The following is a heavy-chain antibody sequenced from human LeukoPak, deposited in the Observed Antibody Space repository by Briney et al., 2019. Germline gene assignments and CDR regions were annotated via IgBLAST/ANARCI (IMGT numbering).Heavy chain of an antibody. CDR3: ARDVGIAAAGTRGYFDY. Sequence: SVKLSCKASGATFSSYAISWVRHAPGPGLEWMGGIIPIFGTANYAQKFQGRVTITADESTSTAYMELSSLRSEDTAVYYCARDVGIAAAGTRGYFDYWGQGTLVTVSS. D-gene: IGHD6-13*01. CDR2: IIPIFGTA. V-gene: IGHV1-69*13. J-gene: IGHJ4*02. CDR1: GATFSSYA.